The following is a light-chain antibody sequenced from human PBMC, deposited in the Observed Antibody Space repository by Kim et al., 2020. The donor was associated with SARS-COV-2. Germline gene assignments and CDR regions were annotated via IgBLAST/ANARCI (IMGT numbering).Light chain of an antibody. V-gene: IGKV1-39*01. CDR2: AAS. CDR3: QQSYSTPYT. CDR1: QSISSY. J-gene: IGKJ2*01. Sequence: SEPVVYRSTITFRASQSISSYLNWYQQKPGKAPKILIYAASSWQSGVPSRFSGSGSGTDFTLTISSLQPEDFATYYCQQSYSTPYTFGQGTKLEIK.